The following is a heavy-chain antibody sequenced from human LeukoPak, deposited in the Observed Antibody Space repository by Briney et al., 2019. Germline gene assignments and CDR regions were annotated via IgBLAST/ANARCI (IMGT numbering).Heavy chain of an antibody. Sequence: PGGSLRLSCAASGFTFSSYAMSWVRQAPGKGLEWVSAISGSGGSTYYADSVKGRLTISRDNSKNTLYLQMNSLRAEDTAVYYCAKDLGYCSSTSCYGYWGQGTLVTVSS. CDR3: AKDLGYCSSTSCYGY. J-gene: IGHJ4*02. V-gene: IGHV3-23*01. CDR2: ISGSGGST. CDR1: GFTFSSYA. D-gene: IGHD2-2*01.